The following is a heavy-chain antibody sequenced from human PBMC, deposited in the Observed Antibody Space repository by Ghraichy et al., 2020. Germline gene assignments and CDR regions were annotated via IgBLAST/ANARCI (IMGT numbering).Heavy chain of an antibody. V-gene: IGHV3-7*03. CDR1: GFMFSTYW. J-gene: IGHJ2*01. Sequence: GGSLRLSCAASGFMFSTYWMGWVRQIPGKGLQWVANIKPDGSEKYYVDSVKGRFIISRDNPSNSLYLHMNSLRAEDTAVFHCARIYCGGDCYSGHWYFDLWGRGTLVTVSS. CDR2: IKPDGSEK. CDR3: ARIYCGGDCYSGHWYFDL. D-gene: IGHD2-21*02.